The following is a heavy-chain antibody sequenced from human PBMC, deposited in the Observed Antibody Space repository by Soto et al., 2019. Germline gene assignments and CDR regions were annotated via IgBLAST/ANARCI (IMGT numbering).Heavy chain of an antibody. D-gene: IGHD5-18*01. Sequence: SETLSLTCAVYGGSFSGYYWSWIRQPPGKGLEWIGEINHSGSTNYNPSLKSRVTISVDTSKNQFSLKLSSVTAADTAVYYCARGGVDTEGNWFDPWGQGTLVTVSS. V-gene: IGHV4-34*01. CDR1: GGSFSGYY. CDR3: ARGGVDTEGNWFDP. CDR2: INHSGST. J-gene: IGHJ5*02.